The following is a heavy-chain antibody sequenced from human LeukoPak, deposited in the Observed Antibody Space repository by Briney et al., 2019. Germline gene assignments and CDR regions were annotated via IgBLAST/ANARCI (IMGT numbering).Heavy chain of an antibody. Sequence: GASVKVSCKASGYTFTGYYMHWVRQAPGQGLEWMGWIIPNSGGTNYAQKFQGRVTMTRDTSISTAYMELSRLRSDDTAVYYCARGPTVVTPNFDYWGQGTLVTVSS. J-gene: IGHJ4*02. D-gene: IGHD4-23*01. CDR1: GYTFTGYY. CDR2: IIPNSGGT. CDR3: ARGPTVVTPNFDY. V-gene: IGHV1-2*02.